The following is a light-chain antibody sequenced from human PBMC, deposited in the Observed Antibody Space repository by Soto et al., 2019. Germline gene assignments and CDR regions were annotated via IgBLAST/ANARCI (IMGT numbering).Light chain of an antibody. CDR1: QSVSSSY. CDR2: GAS. V-gene: IGKV3-20*01. Sequence: EIVLTQSPGTLSLSPGERATLSCRASQSVSSSYLAWYQQKPGQAPRLLIYGASSRATGITDRFSGSGSGTEFTLTISRLEPEDFAVYYCQQYGSSMYIFGPGTKLEIK. J-gene: IGKJ2*01. CDR3: QQYGSSMYI.